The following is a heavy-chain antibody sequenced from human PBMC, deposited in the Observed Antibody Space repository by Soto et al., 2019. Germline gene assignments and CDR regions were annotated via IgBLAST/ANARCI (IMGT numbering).Heavy chain of an antibody. V-gene: IGHV4-34*01. J-gene: IGHJ4*02. CDR3: ARGFQSDAPDKFYFDS. D-gene: IGHD2-21*02. Sequence: PSETLSLTCAVYGGSFRGHYWSWIRQPPGKGLEWIGEINHSGSTNSNPSLKSRVTISVDTSKNQFSLKLSSVTAADTAVYYCARGFQSDAPDKFYFDSWGQGTLVTVSS. CDR2: INHSGST. CDR1: GGSFRGHY.